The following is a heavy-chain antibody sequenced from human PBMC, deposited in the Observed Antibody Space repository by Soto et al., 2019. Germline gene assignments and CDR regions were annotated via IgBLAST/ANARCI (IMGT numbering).Heavy chain of an antibody. Sequence: VKVSCKASGYTFTSYGISWVRQAPGQGLEWMGWISAYNGNTNYAQKLQGRVTMTTDTSTSTAYMELRSLRSDDTAVYYCARDRGYSGSYYPIYYYYYGMDVWGQGTTVTVSS. CDR3: ARDRGYSGSYYPIYYYYYGMDV. J-gene: IGHJ6*02. CDR2: ISAYNGNT. D-gene: IGHD1-26*01. CDR1: GYTFTSYG. V-gene: IGHV1-18*01.